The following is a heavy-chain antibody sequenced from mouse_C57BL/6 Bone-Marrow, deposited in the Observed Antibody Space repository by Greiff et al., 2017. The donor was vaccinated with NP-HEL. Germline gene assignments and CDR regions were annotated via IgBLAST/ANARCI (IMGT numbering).Heavy chain of an antibody. CDR3: AREDYYGSSLHWYFDV. V-gene: IGHV1-19*01. Sequence: EVQLQQSGPVLVKPGASVKMSCKASGYTFTDYYMNWVKQSHGKSLEWIGVINPYNGGTSYNQKFKGKATLTVDKSSSTAYMELNSLTSEDSAVYYCAREDYYGSSLHWYFDVWGTGTTVTVSS. D-gene: IGHD1-1*01. J-gene: IGHJ1*03. CDR2: INPYNGGT. CDR1: GYTFTDYY.